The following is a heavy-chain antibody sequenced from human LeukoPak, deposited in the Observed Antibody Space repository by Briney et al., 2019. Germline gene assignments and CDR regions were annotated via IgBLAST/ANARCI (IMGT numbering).Heavy chain of an antibody. V-gene: IGHV4-30-2*01. CDR3: ASSIVVVPAAIYY. D-gene: IGHD2-2*02. J-gene: IGHJ4*02. CDR2: IYHSGST. CDR1: GGSISSGGYS. Sequence: SETLSLTCAVSGGSISSGGYSWSWIRQPPGKGLEWIGYIYHSGSTYYNPSLKSRVTISVDRSKNQFSLKLSSVTAADTAVYYCASSIVVVPAAIYYWGQGTLVTVSS.